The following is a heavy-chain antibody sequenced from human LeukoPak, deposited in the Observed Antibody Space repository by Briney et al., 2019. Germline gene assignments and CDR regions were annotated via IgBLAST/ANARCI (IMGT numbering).Heavy chain of an antibody. CDR2: INLNGGST. D-gene: IGHD5-18*01. Sequence: PGGSLTLSCAASGFTFDDYGMSWVRQAPGKGLELVSFINLNGGSTGYADSVKGRFTISRDNAKNSLYLQINNLRAEDTALYYCARHSLQLWKRAFDIWGQGTMLTVSS. CDR3: ARHSLQLWKRAFDI. CDR1: GFTFDDYG. J-gene: IGHJ3*02. V-gene: IGHV3-20*04.